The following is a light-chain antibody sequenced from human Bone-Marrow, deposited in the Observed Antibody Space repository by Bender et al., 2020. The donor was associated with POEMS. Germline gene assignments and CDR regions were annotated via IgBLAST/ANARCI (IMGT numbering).Light chain of an antibody. CDR3: CSYAGSGTFVL. V-gene: IGLV2-23*02. CDR2: DVT. Sequence: QSALTQPASVSGSPGQSITISCTGTSSDVGSYNYVSWYQQHPGKAPKLMIYDVTNRPSGVSNRFSGSKSGNTASLTISGLQAEDEADYYCCSYAGSGTFVLFGGGTKLTVL. J-gene: IGLJ2*01. CDR1: SSDVGSYNY.